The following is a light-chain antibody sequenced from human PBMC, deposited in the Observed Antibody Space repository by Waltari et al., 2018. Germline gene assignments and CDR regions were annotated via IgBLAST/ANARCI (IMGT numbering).Light chain of an antibody. CDR2: DAF. Sequence: IVLTQSPGTMSLSPWETATLSCSASQSVSSYLVWYQQKPGQAPRLLIYDAFNRATGIPARFSGSGSGTDFTLTITSLEPEDVAVYYCQHRNSWPLTFGRGTKVEIK. V-gene: IGKV3-11*01. CDR1: QSVSSY. CDR3: QHRNSWPLT. J-gene: IGKJ4*01.